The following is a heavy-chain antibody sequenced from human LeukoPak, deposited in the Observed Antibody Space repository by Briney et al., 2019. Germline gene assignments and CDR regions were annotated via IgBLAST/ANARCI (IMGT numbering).Heavy chain of an antibody. D-gene: IGHD3-3*01. CDR2: ISYDGSNK. V-gene: IGHV3-30-3*01. J-gene: IGHJ4*02. CDR3: ARWVDFFDY. Sequence: GRSLRLSCAASGFTFSSYAMHWVRQAPGKGLEWVAVISYDGSNKYYADSVKGRFTISRDNSKNTLYLQMNSLRAEDTAVYYCARWVDFFDYWGQGTLVTVSS. CDR1: GFTFSSYA.